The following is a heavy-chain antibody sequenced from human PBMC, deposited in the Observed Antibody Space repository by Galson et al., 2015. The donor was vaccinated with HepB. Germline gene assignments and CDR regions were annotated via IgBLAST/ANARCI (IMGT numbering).Heavy chain of an antibody. Sequence: SLRLSCAASGFTFSSYAMHWVRQAPGKGLEWVAVISYDGSNKYYADSVKGRFTISRDNAKNSLYLQMNSLRAEDTAVYYCAREGRPFIYSGSPDYWGQGTLVTVSS. CDR2: ISYDGSNK. CDR3: AREGRPFIYSGSPDY. V-gene: IGHV3-30*04. CDR1: GFTFSSYA. J-gene: IGHJ4*02. D-gene: IGHD1-26*01.